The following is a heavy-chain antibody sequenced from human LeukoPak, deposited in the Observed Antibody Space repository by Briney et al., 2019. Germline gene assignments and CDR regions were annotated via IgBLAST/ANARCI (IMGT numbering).Heavy chain of an antibody. CDR3: AHFWSGSGGEYWFDP. V-gene: IGHV4-39*01. CDR2: IYYSGST. D-gene: IGHD3-3*01. CDR1: GGSISSSSYY. Sequence: SETLSLTCAVSGGSISSSSYYWGWIRQPPGKGLEWIGSIYYSGSTYYNPSLKSRVTISVDTSKNQFSLKLSSVTAADTAVYYCAHFWSGSGGEYWFDPWGQGTLVTVSS. J-gene: IGHJ5*02.